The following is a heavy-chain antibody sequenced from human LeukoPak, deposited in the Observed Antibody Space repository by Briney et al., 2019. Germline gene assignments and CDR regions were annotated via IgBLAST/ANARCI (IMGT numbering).Heavy chain of an antibody. D-gene: IGHD3-10*01. CDR2: ISYDGRNK. V-gene: IGHV3-30*18. Sequence: GGSLRLSCAASGFTFSTYGMHWVRQAPGKGLEWVAVISYDGRNKYYPDSVKGRFTFSKDNSKNTLYLQMNSLRAEDTAVYYCAKDGDYYGSGTKGYYFDYWGQGALVTVSS. J-gene: IGHJ4*02. CDR1: GFTFSTYG. CDR3: AKDGDYYGSGTKGYYFDY.